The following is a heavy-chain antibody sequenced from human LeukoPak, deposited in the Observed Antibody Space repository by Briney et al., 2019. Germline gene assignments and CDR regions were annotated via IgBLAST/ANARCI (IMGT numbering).Heavy chain of an antibody. D-gene: IGHD2-2*01. CDR1: GFTFDDYA. Sequence: PGRSLRLSCAASGFTFDDYAMHWVRQAPGKGLEWVSGISWNSGSIGYADSVKGRFTISRDNSKNTLYLQMNSLRPEDMAVYYCAKDNPIEKVPGLGPGSWGQGTLVTVSS. V-gene: IGHV3-9*03. J-gene: IGHJ5*02. CDR3: AKDNPIEKVPGLGPGS. CDR2: ISWNSGSI.